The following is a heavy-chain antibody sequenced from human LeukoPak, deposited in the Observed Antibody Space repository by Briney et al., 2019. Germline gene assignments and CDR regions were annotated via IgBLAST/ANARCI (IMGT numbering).Heavy chain of an antibody. CDR1: GFTFSSYS. D-gene: IGHD1-26*01. CDR2: ISSSSSTI. CDR3: ARDRGGATTDY. V-gene: IGHV3-48*02. Sequence: GGSLRLSCAASGFTFSSYSMNWVRQAPGKGLEWVSYISSSSSTIYYADSVKGRFTISRDNAKNSLYLQMNSQRDEDTAVYYCARDRGGATTDYWGQGTLVTVSS. J-gene: IGHJ4*02.